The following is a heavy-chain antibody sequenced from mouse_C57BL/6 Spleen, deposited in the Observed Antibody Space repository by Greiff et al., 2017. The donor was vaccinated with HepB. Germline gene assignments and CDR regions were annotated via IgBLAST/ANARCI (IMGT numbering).Heavy chain of an antibody. D-gene: IGHD1-1*01. CDR3: AVLRRRAWFAY. CDR1: GFTFTDYY. Sequence: EVQLVESGGGLVQPGGSLSLSCAASGFTFTDYYMSWVRQPPGKALEWLGFIRNKANGYTTEYSASVKGRFTISRDNSQSILYLQMNALRAEDSATYDCAVLRRRAWFAYWGQGTLVTVSA. J-gene: IGHJ3*01. V-gene: IGHV7-3*01. CDR2: IRNKANGYTT.